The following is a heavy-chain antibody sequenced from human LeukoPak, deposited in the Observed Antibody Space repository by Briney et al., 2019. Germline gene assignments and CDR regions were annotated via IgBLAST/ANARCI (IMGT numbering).Heavy chain of an antibody. CDR2: INHSGST. CDR3: ARGGTDRLLWFGELLSRAIDY. V-gene: IGHV4-34*01. D-gene: IGHD3-10*01. Sequence: PSETLSLTCAVYGGSLSGYYWSWIRQPPGEGLGWVGEINHSGSTNYNPSLKSGVTISGATSKNQFSLKLSSVTAADTAVYYCARGGTDRLLWFGELLSRAIDYWGQGTLVTVSS. J-gene: IGHJ4*02. CDR1: GGSLSGYY.